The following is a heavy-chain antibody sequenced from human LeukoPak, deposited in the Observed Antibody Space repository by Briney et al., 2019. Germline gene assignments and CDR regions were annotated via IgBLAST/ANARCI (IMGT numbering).Heavy chain of an antibody. CDR3: ARDSGSYYMIGIGFDP. CDR2: VYSSGST. D-gene: IGHD3-10*01. J-gene: IGHJ5*02. V-gene: IGHV4-39*07. Sequence: SETLSLTCTVSGGSISSNTYCWGWIRQPPGKGLEWIASVYSSGSTYYNPSLKSRVTISVDTSKNQFSLKLSSVTAADTAVYCARDSGSYYMIGIGFDPWGQGTLVTVSS. CDR1: GGSISSNTYC.